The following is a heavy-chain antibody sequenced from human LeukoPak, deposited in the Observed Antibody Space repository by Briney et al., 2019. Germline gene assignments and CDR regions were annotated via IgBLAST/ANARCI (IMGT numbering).Heavy chain of an antibody. Sequence: GGSLRLSCAASGFTFSTYWMTWVRQAPGKGLEWVSAISGSGGTTSYADSVKGRFTISRDNSKNTLFLQMNSLTAEDTAVYYCALLSSGYLSYFDYWGQGTLVTVSS. D-gene: IGHD3-22*01. CDR2: ISGSGGTT. CDR1: GFTFSTYW. CDR3: ALLSSGYLSYFDY. J-gene: IGHJ4*02. V-gene: IGHV3-23*01.